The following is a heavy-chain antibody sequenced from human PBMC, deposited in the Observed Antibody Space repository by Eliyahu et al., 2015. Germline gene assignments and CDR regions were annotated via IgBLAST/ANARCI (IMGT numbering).Heavy chain of an antibody. Sequence: EVQFVESGGGLVKPGGSLRVSCKASGFIFGGAWXGRVRQGPGKGLEWVARIKSKSDGEIRDYAAAVKGRFSISRDDVTDSLYLDMSGLKSEDSAVYYCTTGSVFDPWGHGTQVTVSS. J-gene: IGHJ5*02. CDR1: GFIFGGAW. CDR3: TTGSVFDP. V-gene: IGHV3-15*01. CDR2: IKSKSDGEIR.